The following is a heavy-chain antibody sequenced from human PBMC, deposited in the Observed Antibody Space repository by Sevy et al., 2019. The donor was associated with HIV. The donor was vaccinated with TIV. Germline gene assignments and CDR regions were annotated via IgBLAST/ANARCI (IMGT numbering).Heavy chain of an antibody. CDR1: GYSFTTYA. Sequence: ASVKVSCKASGYSFTTYAITWVRQAPGQGLEWMGWISPFHGNTNYAQKLQGRVSMTTDTSTSTAYMELTSLRSDDTAVYYCARVFGGRLCNGRFDPWGQGTLVTVSS. V-gene: IGHV1-18*01. J-gene: IGHJ5*02. D-gene: IGHD3-16*01. CDR3: ARVFGGRLCNGRFDP. CDR2: ISPFHGNT.